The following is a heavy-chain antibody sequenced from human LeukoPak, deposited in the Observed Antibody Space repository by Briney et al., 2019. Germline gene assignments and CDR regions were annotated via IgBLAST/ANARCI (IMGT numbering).Heavy chain of an antibody. CDR3: ARVGGYDFWSGYYIDY. J-gene: IGHJ4*02. V-gene: IGHV3-48*02. CDR2: ISSSSSTI. D-gene: IGHD3-3*01. CDR1: GFTFSSYS. Sequence: GGSLRLSCAASGFTFSSYSMNWVRQAPGKGLEWVSYISSSSSTIYYADSVKGRFTISRDNAKNSLYLQMNSLRDEETAVYYCARVGGYDFWSGYYIDYWGQGTLVTVSS.